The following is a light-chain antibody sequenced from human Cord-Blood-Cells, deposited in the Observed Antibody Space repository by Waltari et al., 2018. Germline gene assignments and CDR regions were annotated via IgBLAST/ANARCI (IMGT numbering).Light chain of an antibody. CDR3: QQLNSYPIT. CDR2: AAS. Sequence: DIQLTQPPSSLSASVGDRITITRRASQGISSYLAWYQQKPGKAPKLLIYAASTLQSGVPSRFSGSGSGTEFTLTISSLQPEDFATYYCQQLNSYPITFGQGTRLEIK. J-gene: IGKJ5*01. CDR1: QGISSY. V-gene: IGKV1-9*01.